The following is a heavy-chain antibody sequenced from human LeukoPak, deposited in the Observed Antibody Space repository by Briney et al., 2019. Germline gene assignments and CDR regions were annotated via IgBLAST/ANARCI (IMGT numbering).Heavy chain of an antibody. D-gene: IGHD2-15*01. CDR3: ARLIRGYCSGGSCAHYYYYGMDV. J-gene: IGHJ6*02. CDR1: GGSISSYY. V-gene: IGHV4-59*08. CDR2: IYYSGST. Sequence: SETLSLTCTVSGGSISSYYWSWIRQPPGKGLEWIGYIYYSGSTNYNPSLKSRVTISVDTSKNQFSLKLSSVTAADTAVYYCARLIRGYCSGGSCAHYYYYGMDVWGQGTTVTVSS.